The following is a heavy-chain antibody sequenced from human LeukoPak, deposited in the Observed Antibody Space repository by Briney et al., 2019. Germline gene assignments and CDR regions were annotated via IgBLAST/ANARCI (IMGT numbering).Heavy chain of an antibody. V-gene: IGHV4-59*01. Sequence: SETLSLTCTVSGGSINTYFWSWIRQPPGKGLEWIGYIYYSGSTNYNPSLKSRVTISVDTSKNQFSLKLNSVTAADTAVYYCATTSPSDPVSIDYWGQGTLVTVSS. CDR3: ATTSPSDPVSIDY. D-gene: IGHD2-2*01. CDR2: IYYSGST. J-gene: IGHJ4*02. CDR1: GGSINTYF.